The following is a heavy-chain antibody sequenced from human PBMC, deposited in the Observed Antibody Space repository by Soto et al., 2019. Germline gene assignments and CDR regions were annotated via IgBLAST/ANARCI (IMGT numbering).Heavy chain of an antibody. V-gene: IGHV1-46*01. D-gene: IGHD2-21*01. CDR1: GYTFIHYY. CDR2: INPNGGST. Sequence: QVQLVQSGAEVKKPGASVKVSCKASGYTFIHYYIHWVRQAPGQGLEWMAIINPNGGSTNYAQKCQGRVTVTRDTSTSTVSMELNSLGSDDTAVYFCARSLLQGDFWGQGTLVTVSS. J-gene: IGHJ4*02. CDR3: ARSLLQGDF.